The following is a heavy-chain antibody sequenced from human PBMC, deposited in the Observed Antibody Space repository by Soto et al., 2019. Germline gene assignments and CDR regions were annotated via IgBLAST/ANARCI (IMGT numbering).Heavy chain of an antibody. CDR1: GGSFSGYY. CDR3: AIRSRDPDIVATTFDY. V-gene: IGHV4-34*01. Sequence: SETLSLTCAVYGGSFSGYYWSWIRQPPGKGLEWIGEINHSGSTNYNPSLKSRVTISVDTSKNQFSLKLSSVTAADTAVYYCAIRSRDPDIVATTFDYWGQGTLVTVSS. CDR2: INHSGST. D-gene: IGHD5-12*01. J-gene: IGHJ4*02.